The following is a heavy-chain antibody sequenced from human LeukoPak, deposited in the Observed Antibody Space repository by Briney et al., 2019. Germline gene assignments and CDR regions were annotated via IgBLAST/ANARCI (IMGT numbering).Heavy chain of an antibody. CDR3: ARVDGSCSGGSCPSGNWFDP. Sequence: SQTLSPTCTVSGGSISSGRNYWTWIRQPAGKGLEWIGRIYIFSGSTNYNPSLKSRVTISVDTSKNQFSLKLTSVTAADTAVYYCARVDGSCSGGSCPSGNWFDPWGQGTLVTVSS. J-gene: IGHJ5*02. V-gene: IGHV4-61*02. D-gene: IGHD2-15*01. CDR1: GGSISSGRNY. CDR2: IYIFSGST.